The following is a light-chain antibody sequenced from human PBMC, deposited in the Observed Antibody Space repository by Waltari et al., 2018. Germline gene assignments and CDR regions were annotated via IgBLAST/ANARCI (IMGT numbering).Light chain of an antibody. CDR3: QQYIRTWT. CDR2: KAS. Sequence: DIQMTQSPSTLSASVGDRVTITCRASQSISSWLAWYQQKPGKAPKLLIYKASSLESGVPSRFSGSGSGTEFTLTISSLQPDDFATYYCQQYIRTWTFGQGTKVEIK. V-gene: IGKV1-5*03. CDR1: QSISSW. J-gene: IGKJ1*01.